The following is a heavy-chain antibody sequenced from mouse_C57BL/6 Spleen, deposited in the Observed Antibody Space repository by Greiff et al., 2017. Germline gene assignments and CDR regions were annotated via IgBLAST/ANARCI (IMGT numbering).Heavy chain of an antibody. Sequence: EVKLQESGPGLVKPSQSLSLTCSVTGFSITSGYYWNWIRQFPGNKLEWMGYISYDGSNNYNPSLKDRISITRDTSKNQFFLKLNSVTTEDTATYYCARDDHWGQGTTLTVSS. J-gene: IGHJ2*01. CDR2: ISYDGSN. V-gene: IGHV3-6*01. CDR1: GFSITSGYY. CDR3: ARDDH.